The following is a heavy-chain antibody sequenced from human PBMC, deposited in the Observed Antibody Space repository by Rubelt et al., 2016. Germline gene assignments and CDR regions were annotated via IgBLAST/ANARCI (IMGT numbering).Heavy chain of an antibody. Sequence: VQLVESGGGVVQPGRSLRLSCAASGFTFSSYSMNWVRQAPGKGLEWVSYISSSSSTIYYADSVKGRFTISRVNAKNSLYLQMNSLRAEDTAVYYCAREVGDWFDPWGQGTLVTVSS. D-gene: IGHD3-16*01. J-gene: IGHJ5*02. V-gene: IGHV3-48*04. CDR2: ISSSSSTI. CDR1: GFTFSSYS. CDR3: AREVGDWFDP.